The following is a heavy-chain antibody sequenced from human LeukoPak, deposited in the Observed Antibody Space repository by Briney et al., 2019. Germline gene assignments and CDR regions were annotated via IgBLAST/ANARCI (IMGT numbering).Heavy chain of an antibody. V-gene: IGHV6-1*01. CDR2: TYYRSKWYN. CDR3: ARWEYELYGSGIDAFDI. J-gene: IGHJ3*02. D-gene: IGHD3-10*01. CDR1: GDSVSSNSAA. Sequence: SQTLSLTCAISGDSVSSNSAAWNWIRQSPSRGLGWLGRTYYRSKWYNDYAVSVKSRITINPDTSKNQFSLQLNSVTPEDTAVYYCARWEYELYGSGIDAFDIWGQGTMVTVSS.